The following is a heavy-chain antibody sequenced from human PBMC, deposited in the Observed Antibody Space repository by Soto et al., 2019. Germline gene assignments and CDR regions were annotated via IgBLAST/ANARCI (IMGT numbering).Heavy chain of an antibody. CDR3: TSPQVYYGMDV. CDR1: GFTFSGSA. V-gene: IGHV3-73*02. J-gene: IGHJ6*02. CDR2: IRSKANNYAT. Sequence: EVQLVESGGGLVQPGGSLKLSCAASGFTFSGSAVHWVRQASGKGLEWVGRIRSKANNYATAYAASVQGRFTIFRDDLTNTAYRQMNSLKTEDTAVYYCTSPQVYYGMDVWGQGTRVTVSS.